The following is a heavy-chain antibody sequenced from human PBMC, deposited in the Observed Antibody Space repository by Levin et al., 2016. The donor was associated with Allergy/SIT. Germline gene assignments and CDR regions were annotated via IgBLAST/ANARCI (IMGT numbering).Heavy chain of an antibody. CDR2: ISAYNGNT. CDR3: ARERGSAAGQSYYYGMDV. V-gene: IGHV1-18*01. J-gene: IGHJ6*02. D-gene: IGHD2-15*01. Sequence: WVRQAPGQGLEWMGWISAYNGNTNYAQKLQGRVTMTTDTSTSTAYMELRSLRSDDTAVYYCARERGSAAGQSYYYGMDVWGQGTTVTVSS.